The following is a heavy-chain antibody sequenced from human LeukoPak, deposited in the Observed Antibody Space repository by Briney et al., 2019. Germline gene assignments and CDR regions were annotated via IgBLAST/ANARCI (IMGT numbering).Heavy chain of an antibody. CDR3: ARTARSSFLGYGMDV. CDR2: MNPNSGNT. D-gene: IGHD2/OR15-2a*01. J-gene: IGHJ6*04. Sequence: ASVKVSCKASGDTFTSYDINLVRQATGQGLEWMGWMNPNSGNTGYAQNFQGRITMTRNTSISTAYMELRSLRSEDMAVYYCARTARSSFLGYGMDVWGEGTTVSVSS. V-gene: IGHV1-8*01. CDR1: GDTFTSYD.